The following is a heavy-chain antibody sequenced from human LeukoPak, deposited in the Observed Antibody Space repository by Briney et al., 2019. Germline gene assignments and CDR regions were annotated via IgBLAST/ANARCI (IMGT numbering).Heavy chain of an antibody. CDR2: INHSGST. V-gene: IGHV4-34*01. J-gene: IGHJ4*02. CDR3: ASTLSWYSDYYFDY. D-gene: IGHD6-13*01. Sequence: MPSETLSLTCAVYGGSFSGYYWSCIRQPPGKGLEWIGEINHSGSTNYNPSLKSRVTISVDTSKNQFSLKLSSVTAADTAVYYCASTLSWYSDYYFDYWGQGTLVTVSS. CDR1: GGSFSGYY.